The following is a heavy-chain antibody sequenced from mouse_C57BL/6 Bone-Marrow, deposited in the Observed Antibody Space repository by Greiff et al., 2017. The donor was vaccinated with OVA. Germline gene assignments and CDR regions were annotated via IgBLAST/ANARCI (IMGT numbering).Heavy chain of an antibody. J-gene: IGHJ2*01. V-gene: IGHV1-64*01. D-gene: IGHD2-1*01. CDR1: GYTFTSYW. Sequence: QVQLQQPGAELVKPGASVKLSCKASGYTFTSYWMHWVKQRPGQGLEWIGMIHPNSGSTNYNEKFKSKATLTVDKSSSTAYMQLSSLTSEDSAVYYCASGDIYYGNYHYFDYWGQGTTLTVSS. CDR2: IHPNSGST. CDR3: ASGDIYYGNYHYFDY.